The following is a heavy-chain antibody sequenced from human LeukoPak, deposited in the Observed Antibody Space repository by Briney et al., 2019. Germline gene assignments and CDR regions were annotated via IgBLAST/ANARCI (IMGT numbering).Heavy chain of an antibody. CDR1: DYTFTSYG. Sequence: ASVKVSCKTSDYTFTSYGISWVRQAPGQGLEWMGWISAYNGNTKYAQKLQGRVTITADKSTSTAYMELSSLRSEDTAVYYCAREGSPRIAAAFAEYFQHWGQGTLVTVSS. J-gene: IGHJ1*01. CDR3: AREGSPRIAAAFAEYFQH. V-gene: IGHV1-18*01. D-gene: IGHD6-13*01. CDR2: ISAYNGNT.